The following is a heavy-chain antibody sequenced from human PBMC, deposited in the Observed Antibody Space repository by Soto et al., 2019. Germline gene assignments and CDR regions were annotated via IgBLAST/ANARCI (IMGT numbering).Heavy chain of an antibody. J-gene: IGHJ4*02. V-gene: IGHV1-8*01. CDR3: ARTAGDLDY. Sequence: QVQLVQSGAEVKKPGASVKVSCKTSGYTFTNYDINWVRQATGQGLEWMGWTNPKSGYTGSAQKFQGRVTMTRDSSIRTAYMELHSLTSEDTAVYYCARTAGDLDYWGQGTLIPVSS. CDR1: GYTFTNYD. D-gene: IGHD4-17*01. CDR2: TNPKSGYT.